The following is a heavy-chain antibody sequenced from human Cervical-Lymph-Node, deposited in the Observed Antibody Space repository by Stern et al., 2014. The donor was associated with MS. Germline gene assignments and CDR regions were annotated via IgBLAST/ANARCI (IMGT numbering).Heavy chain of an antibody. CDR2: INPHIGVT. J-gene: IGHJ4*02. CDR3: ARYKGYSASWPLDN. Sequence: VQLLESGAELKKPGASVKVSCRASGYTFTAYYIHWVRQPPGQGLAWMGWINPHIGVTNYAHRFKGRVTMTGDTSISTAYMELSGLTSDDTAVYYCARYKGYSASWPLDNWGQGTLVTVSS. CDR1: GYTFTAYY. D-gene: IGHD6-13*01. V-gene: IGHV1-2*02.